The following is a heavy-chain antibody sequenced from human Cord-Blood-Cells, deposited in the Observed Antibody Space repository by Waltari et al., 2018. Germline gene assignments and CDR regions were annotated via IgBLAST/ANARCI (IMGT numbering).Heavy chain of an antibody. D-gene: IGHD1-26*01. CDR2: ISYDGSKK. CDR3: APSGGDPGYFDY. Sequence: QVQLVESGGGVVQPGRSLRLSCAASGFTFSSYAMHWFRQAPGKGLEWVAVISYDGSKKYYADSVKGRFTISRDNSKNTLYLQMNSLRAEDTAVYYCAPSGGDPGYFDYWGQGTLVTVSS. V-gene: IGHV3-30*04. CDR1: GFTFSSYA. J-gene: IGHJ4*02.